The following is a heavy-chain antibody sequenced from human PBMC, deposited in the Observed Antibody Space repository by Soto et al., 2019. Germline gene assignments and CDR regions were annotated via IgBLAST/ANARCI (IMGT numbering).Heavy chain of an antibody. V-gene: IGHV4-59*01. CDR1: GGSISSYY. Sequence: SETLSLTCTVSGGSISSYYWSWIRQPPGKGLEWIGYIYYSGSTNYNPSLKSRVTISVDTSKNQFSLKLSSVTAADTAVYYCARGVVVKSGYDYGWFDPWGQGTLVTVSS. CDR2: IYYSGST. J-gene: IGHJ5*02. D-gene: IGHD5-12*01. CDR3: ARGVVVKSGYDYGWFDP.